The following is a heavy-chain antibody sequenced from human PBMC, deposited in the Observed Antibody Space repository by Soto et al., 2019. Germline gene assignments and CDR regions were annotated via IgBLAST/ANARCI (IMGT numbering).Heavy chain of an antibody. D-gene: IGHD3-22*01. Sequence: QVQLVQSGAEVKNPGASVKVSCKASGYTFTNYGISWVRQAPGQGLEWMGWISVYYGSTKYAQKVQGRVTMTRDTSTSTVYMELRGLRADDTAVYYCVREGGDSSGSYFQYWGQGTLVTASS. V-gene: IGHV1-18*04. CDR1: GYTFTNYG. J-gene: IGHJ1*01. CDR3: VREGGDSSGSYFQY. CDR2: ISVYYGST.